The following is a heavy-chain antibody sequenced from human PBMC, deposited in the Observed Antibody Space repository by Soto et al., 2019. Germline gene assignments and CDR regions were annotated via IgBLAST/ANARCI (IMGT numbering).Heavy chain of an antibody. CDR2: ISGSGGST. CDR3: AKGGYSGYDYRYYYYMDV. CDR1: GFTFSSYA. Sequence: GGSLRLSCTASGFTFSSYAMSWVRQAPGKGLEWVSAISGSGGSTYYADSVKGRFTISRDNSKNTLYLQMNSLRAEDTAVYYCAKGGYSGYDYRYYYYMDVWGKGTTVTVSS. V-gene: IGHV3-23*01. D-gene: IGHD5-12*01. J-gene: IGHJ6*03.